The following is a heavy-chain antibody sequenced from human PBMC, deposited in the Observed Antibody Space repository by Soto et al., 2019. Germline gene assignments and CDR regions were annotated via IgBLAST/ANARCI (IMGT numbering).Heavy chain of an antibody. CDR2: MSSDGDNK. Sequence: QVQLVESGGGVVQPGRSLRLSCVASGFTFSAYGMHWVRQAPGKGLEWVALMSSDGDNKYYADSVKGRFTISRDISKNTLYLEMNSLKSEDTAVYYCAKDLDTAIVWAYGMDVWGQGTTVTVSS. CDR1: GFTFSAYG. J-gene: IGHJ6*02. CDR3: AKDLDTAIVWAYGMDV. D-gene: IGHD5-18*01. V-gene: IGHV3-30*18.